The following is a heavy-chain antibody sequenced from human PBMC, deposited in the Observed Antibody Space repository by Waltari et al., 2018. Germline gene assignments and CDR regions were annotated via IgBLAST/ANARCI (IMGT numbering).Heavy chain of an antibody. D-gene: IGHD2-2*01. CDR1: GLSFSTYW. J-gene: IGHJ4*02. V-gene: IGHV3-74*01. CDR2: INGNESTT. CDR3: AAPHSTSWYVSDY. Sequence: EVQLVESGGGLVQPGGSLRLSCAASGLSFSTYWMHWVRQGPGKGLGWVAGINGNESTTNYADSVKGRFTNSRDNAKNTLYLQMNSLRAEDTAVYYCAAPHSTSWYVSDYWGQGALVTVSS.